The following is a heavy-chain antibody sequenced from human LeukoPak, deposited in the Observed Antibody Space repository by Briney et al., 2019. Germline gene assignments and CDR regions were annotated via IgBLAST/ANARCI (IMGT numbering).Heavy chain of an antibody. D-gene: IGHD3-22*01. Sequence: NFNPSLKSRVTISVDTSKTQFSLKLSSVTAADTAVYYCARAGGVDYYDSSGYYYGAAQFDYWGQGTLVTVSS. CDR3: ARAGGVDYYDSSGYYYGAAQFDY. J-gene: IGHJ4*02. V-gene: IGHV4-59*01.